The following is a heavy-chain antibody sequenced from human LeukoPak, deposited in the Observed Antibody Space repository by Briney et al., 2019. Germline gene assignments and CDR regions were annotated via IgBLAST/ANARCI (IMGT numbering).Heavy chain of an antibody. CDR1: GYTFTDYY. CDR3: ARMAAGAPGFYYYYYYMDV. V-gene: IGHV1-2*02. D-gene: IGHD6-13*01. Sequence: EASVRVSCTASGYTFTDYYIHWVRQAPGQGLEWMGWINPHIGGTNYAHKFQGRVTMTRDTSISTAYMELSRLRSDDTAVYYCARMAAGAPGFYYYYYYMDVWGKGTTVTVSS. CDR2: INPHIGGT. J-gene: IGHJ6*03.